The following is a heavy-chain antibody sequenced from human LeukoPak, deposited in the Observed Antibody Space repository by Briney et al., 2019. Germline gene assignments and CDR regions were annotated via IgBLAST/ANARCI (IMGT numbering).Heavy chain of an antibody. J-gene: IGHJ3*02. Sequence: PSETLSLTCAVYGGSFSGYYWSWIRQPPGKGLEWIGEINHSGSTNYNPSLKSRVTISVDTSKNQFSLKLRSVTAADTAVYYCARGQLIAEVPDAFDIWGQGTMVTVSS. CDR1: GGSFSGYY. D-gene: IGHD5-24*01. CDR3: ARGQLIAEVPDAFDI. CDR2: INHSGST. V-gene: IGHV4-34*01.